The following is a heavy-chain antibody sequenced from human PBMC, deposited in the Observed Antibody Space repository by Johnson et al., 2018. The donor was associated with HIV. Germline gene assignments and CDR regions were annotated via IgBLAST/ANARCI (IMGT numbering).Heavy chain of an antibody. J-gene: IGHJ3*02. CDR2: INLTGART. CDR3: ARDGWEQRGETVGDGFDI. V-gene: IGHV3-20*04. CDR1: GFTFDVDC. D-gene: IGHD1-26*01. Sequence: EVQLVETGGGVVLPGVSLRLSCAAAGFTFDVDCMSWVRQAPGKGLAWVSTINLTGARTGYVDSMKGRFTISRDNAKISVYLQMNSLRVEDTAFYYCARDGWEQRGETVGDGFDIWGQGTMVTVSS.